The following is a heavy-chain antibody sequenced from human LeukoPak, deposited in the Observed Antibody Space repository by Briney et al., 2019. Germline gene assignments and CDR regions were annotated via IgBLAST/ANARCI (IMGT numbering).Heavy chain of an antibody. D-gene: IGHD4/OR15-4a*01. J-gene: IGHJ4*02. CDR2: ISISGSST. CDR1: GFTFSSYA. CDR3: AKERVNGAYYYFDY. Sequence: GGSLRLSCAASGFTFSSYAMNWVRQAPGKGLEWVSAISISGSSTYYADSVKGRFTISRDNSKNTLYLQMNSLRAEDTAVYYCAKERVNGAYYYFDYWGQGTLVTVSS. V-gene: IGHV3-23*01.